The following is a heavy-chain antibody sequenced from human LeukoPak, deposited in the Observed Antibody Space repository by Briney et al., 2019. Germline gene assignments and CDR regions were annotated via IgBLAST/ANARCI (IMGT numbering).Heavy chain of an antibody. Sequence: SETLSLTCTVSGGSISSSSYYWGWIHQPPGKGLEWIGSMYYSGNTYYNPSLKSRVTISVDTSKKQFSLKMSSVTAADTAVYYCARAPQQLGYYYMDVWGKGTTVTVSS. CDR2: MYYSGNT. V-gene: IGHV4-39*07. J-gene: IGHJ6*03. D-gene: IGHD6-6*01. CDR1: GGSISSSSYY. CDR3: ARAPQQLGYYYMDV.